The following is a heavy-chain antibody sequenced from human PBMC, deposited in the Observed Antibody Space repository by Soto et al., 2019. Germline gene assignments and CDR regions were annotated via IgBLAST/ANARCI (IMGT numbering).Heavy chain of an antibody. V-gene: IGHV5-10-1*01. J-gene: IGHJ5*01. CDR1: GDNFTAFC. CDR3: ARVHKNWFYS. Sequence: PGESLKISCKASGDNFTAFCIHWVRQMPGKGLEWLGQIDPSDSYTNYSPSFEGDVTISTDNSITTAYLQWSSLRASDTAIYFCARVHKNWFYSCAQGTMVTVSS. CDR2: IDPSDSYT.